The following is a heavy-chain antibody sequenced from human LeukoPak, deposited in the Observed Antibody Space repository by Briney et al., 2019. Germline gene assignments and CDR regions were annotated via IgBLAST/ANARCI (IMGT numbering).Heavy chain of an antibody. J-gene: IGHJ4*02. Sequence: GGSLRLSCAASGFTFSHYTMLWVRQAPGKGLEWVAVIPYDESHKYYADSVEGRFTISRDNSKNTLYLQMNSLRVEDTAMYYCVRDNNGDYWGQGTLVTVSS. V-gene: IGHV3-30*14. CDR1: GFTFSHYT. CDR2: IPYDESHK. CDR3: VRDNNGDY. D-gene: IGHD1/OR15-1a*01.